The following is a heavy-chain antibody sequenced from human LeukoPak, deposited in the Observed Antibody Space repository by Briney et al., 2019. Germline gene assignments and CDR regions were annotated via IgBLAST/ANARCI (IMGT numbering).Heavy chain of an antibody. CDR2: ISSSGSTT. V-gene: IGHV3-48*03. Sequence: PGGSLRLSCAASGFTFSSYEMNWVRQAPGKGLEWVSYISSSGSTTYYADSVKGRFTISRDNAKNSLYLQMNSLRPKDTAVYYCARENSGSYYQFDCWGQGTLVTVSS. J-gene: IGHJ4*02. D-gene: IGHD1-26*01. CDR3: ARENSGSYYQFDC. CDR1: GFTFSSYE.